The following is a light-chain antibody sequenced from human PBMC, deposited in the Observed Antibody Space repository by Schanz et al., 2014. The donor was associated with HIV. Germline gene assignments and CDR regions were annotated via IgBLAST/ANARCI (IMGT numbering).Light chain of an antibody. V-gene: IGLV1-44*01. CDR2: ANN. Sequence: QSVLTQPPSASGTPGQRVTISCSGSSSSIKTNTVNWFQQLPGTAPKLLIQANNQRPSGVPDRFSGSKSGTSASLAISGLRSEDEADYYCSSYEGIHNWVFGGGTKLTVL. J-gene: IGLJ3*02. CDR1: SSSIKTNT. CDR3: SSYEGIHNWV.